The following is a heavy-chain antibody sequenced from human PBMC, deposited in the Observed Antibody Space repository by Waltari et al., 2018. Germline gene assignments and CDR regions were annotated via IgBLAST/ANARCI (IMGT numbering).Heavy chain of an antibody. V-gene: IGHV4-4*07. D-gene: IGHD4-17*01. CDR1: GGSISSYY. Sequence: QVQLQESGPGLVKPSETLSLTCTVSGGSISSYYWSWIRQPAGKGLEWIGRIYTSGSTNYNPSLKSRVTISVDTSKNQFSLKLSSVTAADTAVYYCAREVDYGGNSKNWFDPWGQGTPVTVST. CDR3: AREVDYGGNSKNWFDP. CDR2: IYTSGST. J-gene: IGHJ5*02.